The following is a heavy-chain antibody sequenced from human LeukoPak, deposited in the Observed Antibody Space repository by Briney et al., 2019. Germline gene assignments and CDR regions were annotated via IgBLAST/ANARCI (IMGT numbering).Heavy chain of an antibody. D-gene: IGHD3-22*01. CDR3: ARENYDSSGYYPFDY. Sequence: GGSLRLSCAASGFAFSSYEMNWVRQAPGKGLEWVSYISSSGSTIYYADSVKGRFTISRDNAKNSLYLQMNSLRAEDTALYYCARENYDSSGYYPFDYWGQGTLVTVSS. CDR1: GFAFSSYE. V-gene: IGHV3-48*03. J-gene: IGHJ4*02. CDR2: ISSSGSTI.